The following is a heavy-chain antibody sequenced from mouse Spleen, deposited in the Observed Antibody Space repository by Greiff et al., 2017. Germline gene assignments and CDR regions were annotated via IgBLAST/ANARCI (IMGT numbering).Heavy chain of an antibody. Sequence: EESGPGLVKPSQSLSLTCSVPGYSITSGYYWNWIRQFPGNKLEWMGYISYDGSNNYNPSLKNRISITRDTSKNQFFLKLNSVTTEDTATYYCARGNYDYDFDYWGQGTTLTVSS. D-gene: IGHD2-4*01. CDR2: ISYDGSN. CDR1: GYSITSGYY. J-gene: IGHJ2*01. V-gene: IGHV3-6*01. CDR3: ARGNYDYDFDY.